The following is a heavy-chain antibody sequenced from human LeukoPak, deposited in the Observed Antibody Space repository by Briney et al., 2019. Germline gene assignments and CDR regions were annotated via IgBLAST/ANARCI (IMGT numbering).Heavy chain of an antibody. CDR2: IYSDGTT. V-gene: IGHV3-53*01. CDR3: ARSISGWPDY. CDR1: GFTVSSNY. J-gene: IGHJ4*02. Sequence: GGSLRLSCAASGFTVSSNYMTWVRQAPGKGLEWVSVIYSDGTTYYADSVKGRFTISRDNSKNTLYLQMNSLRAEDTAVYYCARSISGWPDYWGQGTLVTESS. D-gene: IGHD6-19*01.